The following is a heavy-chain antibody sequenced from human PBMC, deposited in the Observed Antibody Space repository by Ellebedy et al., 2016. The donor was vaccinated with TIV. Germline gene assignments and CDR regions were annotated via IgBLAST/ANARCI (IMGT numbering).Heavy chain of an antibody. CDR2: INPNSGGT. D-gene: IGHD4-17*01. CDR1: GYTFTGYY. V-gene: IGHV1-2*02. Sequence: ASVKVSCKASGYTFTGYYMHWVRQAPGQGLEWMGWINPNSGGTNYAQKFQGRVTMTRDTSITTAYMELSRLRSDGTAMYYCARDSRVTTSYYYYGMDVWGQGTTVTVSS. J-gene: IGHJ6*02. CDR3: ARDSRVTTSYYYYGMDV.